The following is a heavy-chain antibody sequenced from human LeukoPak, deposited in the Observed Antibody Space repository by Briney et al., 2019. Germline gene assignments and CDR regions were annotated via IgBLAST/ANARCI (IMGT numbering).Heavy chain of an antibody. CDR2: INSDGSIT. CDR1: GFTFTGYW. V-gene: IGHV3-74*01. Sequence: GGSLRLSCAASGFTFTGYWMHWVRQAPGKGLVWLSRINSDGSITSYADSVKGRFTISRDNAKNTVYLQMNSLRAEDTAVYYCARPGVGFDFWGQGALVTVSS. J-gene: IGHJ4*02. CDR3: ARPGVGFDF.